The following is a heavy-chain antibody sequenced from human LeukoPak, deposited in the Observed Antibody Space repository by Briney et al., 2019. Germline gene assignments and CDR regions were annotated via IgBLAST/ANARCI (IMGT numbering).Heavy chain of an antibody. V-gene: IGHV3-23*01. D-gene: IGHD1-26*01. CDR3: ARDPRVGVTAAGFFHH. Sequence: GGSLRLSCAASGFTFSNYALGWVRQAPGKGLEWVSGVDDGGPNTLYADSVKGRFTISRDNSKSILYLQMNSLRAEDTAVYYCARDPRVGVTAAGFFHHWGQGTLVTVSS. CDR2: VDDGGPNT. J-gene: IGHJ1*01. CDR1: GFTFSNYA.